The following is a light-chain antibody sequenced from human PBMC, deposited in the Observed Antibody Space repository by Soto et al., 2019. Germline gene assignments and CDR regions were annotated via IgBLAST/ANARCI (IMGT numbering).Light chain of an antibody. J-gene: IGKJ1*01. Sequence: DIQMTQSPSSLSASVGGRVTLPCRASQGIRNDLGWYQQKPGKAPKLLIYAASTLQSGVPSRFSGSGSGTDFTLTISCLQSEDFATYYCQQYYSYPRTFGQGTKVDIK. CDR2: AAS. CDR3: QQYYSYPRT. V-gene: IGKV1-17*01. CDR1: QGIRND.